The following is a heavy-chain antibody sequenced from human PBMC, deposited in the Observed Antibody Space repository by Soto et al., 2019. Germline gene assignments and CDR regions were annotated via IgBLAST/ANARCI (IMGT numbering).Heavy chain of an antibody. CDR1: GGTFSSYI. V-gene: IGHV1-69*02. Sequence: QVQLVQSGAEVKKPGSSVKVSCKASGGTFSSYIISWVRQAPGQGLEWMGRIIPILGIANYAQKFQGRVTITADKSTSTAYMGLRSRRSEDPAVCYWARFPQTAIVGAAYFDYWGQGTLVTVSS. D-gene: IGHD1-26*01. CDR2: IIPILGIA. CDR3: ARFPQTAIVGAAYFDY. J-gene: IGHJ4*02.